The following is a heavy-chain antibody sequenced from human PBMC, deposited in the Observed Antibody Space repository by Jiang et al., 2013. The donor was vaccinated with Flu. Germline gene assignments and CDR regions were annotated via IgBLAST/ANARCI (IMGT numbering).Heavy chain of an antibody. V-gene: IGHV5-51*01. CDR1: YW. J-gene: IGHJ6*02. CDR3: ARQGGHYYYGMDV. Sequence: YWIGWVRQMPGKAWSGWGSSILVTLIPDTARPSQGQVTISADKSISTAYLQWSSLKASDTAMYYCARQGGHYYYGMDVWGQGTTVTVSS. CDR2: SILVTLIP. D-gene: IGHD2-15*01.